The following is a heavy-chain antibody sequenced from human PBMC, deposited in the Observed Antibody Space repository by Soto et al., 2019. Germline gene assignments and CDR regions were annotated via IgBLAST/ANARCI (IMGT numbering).Heavy chain of an antibody. D-gene: IGHD3-10*01. Sequence: EVPLVESGGGLVKPGGSLRLSCAASGFTFSNAWMSWVRQAPGKGLEWVGRIKSKTDGGTTDYAAPVKGRFTISRDDSKNTLYLQMNSLKTEDTAVYYCTTNLLWFGELLAYWGQGTLVTVSS. J-gene: IGHJ4*02. V-gene: IGHV3-15*01. CDR1: GFTFSNAW. CDR3: TTNLLWFGELLAY. CDR2: IKSKTDGGTT.